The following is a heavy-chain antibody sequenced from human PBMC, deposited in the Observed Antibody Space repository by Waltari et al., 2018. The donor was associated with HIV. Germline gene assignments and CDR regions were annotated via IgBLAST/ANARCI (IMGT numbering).Heavy chain of an antibody. CDR3: ARDGYYYDSSGYSSYFDY. V-gene: IGHV1-3*01. D-gene: IGHD3-22*01. CDR1: GYPFPSYA. Sequence: QVQLVQSGAEVKKPGASVKVSCKASGYPFPSYAMPWVRQAPGPRLEWMGWINAGNGNTKYSQKFQGRVTITRDTSASTAYMELSSLRSEDTAVYYCARDGYYYDSSGYSSYFDYWGQGTLVTVSS. J-gene: IGHJ4*02. CDR2: INAGNGNT.